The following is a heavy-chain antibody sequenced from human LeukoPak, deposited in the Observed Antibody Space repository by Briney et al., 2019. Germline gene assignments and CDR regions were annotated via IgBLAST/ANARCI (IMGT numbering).Heavy chain of an antibody. Sequence: GGSLRXSCAASGFTFSNYAMRWVRQAPGKGLEWVSGISGSGDSTYYADSVKGRFTISRDNSKNTLYLQMNRLRDEDTAVYYCXRRXGIAVAGAFDYWGQGTPVTASS. CDR3: XRRXGIAVAGAFDY. V-gene: IGHV3-23*01. J-gene: IGHJ4*02. D-gene: IGHD6-19*01. CDR1: GFTFSNYA. CDR2: ISGSGDST.